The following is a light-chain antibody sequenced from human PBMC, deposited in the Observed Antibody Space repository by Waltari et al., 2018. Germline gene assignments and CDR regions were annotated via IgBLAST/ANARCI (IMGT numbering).Light chain of an antibody. CDR3: QCCDRDLGAWV. CDR1: SANIGARID. Sequence: QSVLTQPPSVSGAPGETVIISCGGTSANIGARIDVHWYQQIPGTAPKVVSHNNDRRPAGVPGRFAGSKSGAAASLAIIGVQAEDEAVYYCQCCDRDLGAWVFGGGTKLTVL. V-gene: IGLV1-40*01. CDR2: NND. J-gene: IGLJ3*02.